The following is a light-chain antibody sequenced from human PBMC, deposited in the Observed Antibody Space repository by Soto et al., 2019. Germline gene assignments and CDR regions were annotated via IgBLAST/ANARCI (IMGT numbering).Light chain of an antibody. CDR1: QTINNW. CDR2: HAS. Sequence: DIQMTQSPSTLSASIGDRVTITCRASQTINNWLAWYQQKPGKAPNLLIYHASNLETGVPSRFSGSAFGTEFTLTISSLQPDDFATYYCQHYNSYPSTFGQGTKVEIK. V-gene: IGKV1-5*01. J-gene: IGKJ1*01. CDR3: QHYNSYPST.